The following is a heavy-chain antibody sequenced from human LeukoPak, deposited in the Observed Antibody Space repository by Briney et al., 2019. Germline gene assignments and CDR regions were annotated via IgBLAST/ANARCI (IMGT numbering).Heavy chain of an antibody. CDR1: GYTFTSYG. CDR3: ARGGGAAADYSYYYMDV. CDR2: ISAYNGNT. J-gene: IGHJ6*03. Sequence: ASVKVSCKASGYTFTSYGITWVRQAPGQGLEWMGWISAYNGNTNYAQKLQGRVTMTTGTSTSTAYMELRGLRSDDTAVYYCARGGGAAADYSYYYMDVWGKGTTVTVSS. V-gene: IGHV1-18*01. D-gene: IGHD6-13*01.